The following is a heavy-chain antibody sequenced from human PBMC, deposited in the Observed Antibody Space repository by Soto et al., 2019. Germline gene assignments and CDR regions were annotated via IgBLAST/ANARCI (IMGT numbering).Heavy chain of an antibody. J-gene: IGHJ4*02. Sequence: QITLKESGPTLVKPTQTLTLTCTFSGFSLSTSGVGVGWIRQPPGKALEWLALIYWDDDKRYSPSLKSRLTITKDTSKNQVVLTMTNMDPVDTATYSCAHSEPYYDILTGYYDHRSFDYWGQGTLVTVSS. CDR2: IYWDDDK. CDR3: AHSEPYYDILTGYYDHRSFDY. V-gene: IGHV2-5*02. D-gene: IGHD3-9*01. CDR1: GFSLSTSGVG.